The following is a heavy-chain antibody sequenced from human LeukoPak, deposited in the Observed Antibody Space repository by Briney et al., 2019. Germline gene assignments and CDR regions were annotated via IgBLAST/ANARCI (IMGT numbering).Heavy chain of an antibody. CDR2: ISYDGSNK. CDR3: ATYGSGSPPFDY. V-gene: IGHV3-30-3*01. Sequence: GRSLRLSCAASGFTFSSYAMHWARQAPGKGLEWVAVISYDGSNKYYADSVKGRFTISRDNSKNTLYLQMNSLRAEDTAVYYCATYGSGSPPFDYWGQGTLVTVSS. CDR1: GFTFSSYA. J-gene: IGHJ4*02. D-gene: IGHD3-10*01.